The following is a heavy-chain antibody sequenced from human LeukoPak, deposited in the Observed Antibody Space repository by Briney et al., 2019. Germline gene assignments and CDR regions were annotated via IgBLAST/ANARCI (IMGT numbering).Heavy chain of an antibody. D-gene: IGHD6-19*01. CDR3: ARAKQWLVRGWFDP. CDR1: GGSISSGSYY. J-gene: IGHJ5*02. V-gene: IGHV4-61*02. Sequence: SETLSLTCTVSGGSISSGSYYWSWIRQPAGKGLEWIGRLYISGSTDYNPSLKSRVTISVDTSKNQFSLKLSSVTAADTAVYYCARAKQWLVRGWFDPWGQGTLVTVSS. CDR2: LYISGST.